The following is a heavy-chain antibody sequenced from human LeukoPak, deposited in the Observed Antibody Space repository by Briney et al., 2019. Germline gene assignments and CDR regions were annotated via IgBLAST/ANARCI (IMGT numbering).Heavy chain of an antibody. D-gene: IGHD5-18*01. J-gene: IGHJ4*02. CDR3: ARDFGAYSYDFDY. V-gene: IGHV3-11*01. Sequence: GGSLRLSCAASGFTFSDYYMTWIRQAPGKGLEWVSYISSSGNNIFDADAVKGRFTISRDNSKNSLYLHMTDLRAEDTAVYFCARDFGAYSYDFDYWGQGTLVAVSS. CDR1: GFTFSDYY. CDR2: ISSSGNNI.